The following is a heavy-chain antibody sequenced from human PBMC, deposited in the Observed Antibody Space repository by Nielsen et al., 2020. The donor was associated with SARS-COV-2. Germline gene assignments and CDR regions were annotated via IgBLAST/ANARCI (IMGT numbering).Heavy chain of an antibody. J-gene: IGHJ5*02. Sequence: GSLRLSCTVSGYSISSYYCSWIRQPPGKGLEWIGYIYYSGSTNYNPSLKNRVTISVDTSKNQFSLKLSSVITADTAVYYCARAHSSSWYPLWFDPWGQGTLVTVSS. D-gene: IGHD6-13*01. CDR1: GYSISSYY. V-gene: IGHV4-59*01. CDR2: IYYSGST. CDR3: ARAHSSSWYPLWFDP.